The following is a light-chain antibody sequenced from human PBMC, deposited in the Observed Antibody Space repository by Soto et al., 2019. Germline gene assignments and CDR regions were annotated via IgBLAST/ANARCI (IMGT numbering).Light chain of an antibody. J-gene: IGLJ1*01. CDR3: SSHGGSNNPYV. V-gene: IGLV2-8*01. Sequence: QLVLTQPPSASGSPGQSVAISCTGTSSDIGGYNFVSWYQQHPGKAPKLMIYDVTKRPSGVPDRFSASKSGNTATLIVSGLQAEDEADYYCSSHGGSNNPYVFGPGTKVTVL. CDR1: SSDIGGYNF. CDR2: DVT.